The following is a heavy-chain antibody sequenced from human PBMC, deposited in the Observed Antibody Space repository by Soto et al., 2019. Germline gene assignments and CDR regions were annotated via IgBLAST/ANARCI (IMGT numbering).Heavy chain of an antibody. CDR3: ARCFRFWSRYYPYYYYYGLDV. J-gene: IGHJ6*02. CDR2: ISSSSSTI. Sequence: EVQLVESGGGLVQPGGSLRLSCAASGFTFSSYSMNWVRQAPGKGLEWVSYISSSSSTIYYADSVKGRFTISRDNAKNSLYLQMNSLRDEDTAVYYCARCFRFWSRYYPYYYYYGLDVWGQGTTVTVSS. D-gene: IGHD3-3*01. V-gene: IGHV3-48*02. CDR1: GFTFSSYS.